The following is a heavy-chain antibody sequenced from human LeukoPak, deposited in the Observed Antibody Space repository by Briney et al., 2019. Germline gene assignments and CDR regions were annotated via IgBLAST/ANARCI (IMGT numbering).Heavy chain of an antibody. Sequence: SVTVSCKASGFTFTSSAMQWVRQARGQRLEWIGWIVVGSGNTNYAQKFQERVTITRDMSTSTAYMELSSLRSEDTAVYYCAAESSVPIFGVARGNGMDVWGQGTTVTVSS. J-gene: IGHJ6*02. V-gene: IGHV1-58*02. CDR3: AAESSVPIFGVARGNGMDV. CDR2: IVVGSGNT. D-gene: IGHD3-3*01. CDR1: GFTFTSSA.